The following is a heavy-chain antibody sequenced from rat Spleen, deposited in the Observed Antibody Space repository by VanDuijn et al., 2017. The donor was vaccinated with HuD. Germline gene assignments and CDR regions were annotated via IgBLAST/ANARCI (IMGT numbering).Heavy chain of an antibody. V-gene: IGHV5-22*01. J-gene: IGHJ2*01. Sequence: EVQLVESGGGLVQPGRSLKLSCAASGFIFSDYYMAWVRQAPKKGLEWVASISYEGSSTYYGDSVKGRFTVSRDNAKSTLYLQMDSLRSEDTATYYCARSVFDYWGQGVMVTVSS. CDR1: GFIFSDYY. CDR3: ARSVFDY. CDR2: ISYEGSST.